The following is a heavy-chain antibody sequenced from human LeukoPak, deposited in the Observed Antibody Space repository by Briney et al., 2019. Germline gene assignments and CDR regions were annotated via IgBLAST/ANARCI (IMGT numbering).Heavy chain of an antibody. CDR1: GFTFRIYA. CDR3: AKEGLGAAVGTFDY. Sequence: GGSLRLSCAGSGFTFRIYAMSWVRQAPGKGLEWVSAISGSGGSTYYADSVKGRFTISRDNSKNTVSLQMNSLRAEDTAVYYCAKEGLGAAVGTFDYWGQGTLVTASS. CDR2: ISGSGGST. D-gene: IGHD6-13*01. J-gene: IGHJ4*02. V-gene: IGHV3-23*01.